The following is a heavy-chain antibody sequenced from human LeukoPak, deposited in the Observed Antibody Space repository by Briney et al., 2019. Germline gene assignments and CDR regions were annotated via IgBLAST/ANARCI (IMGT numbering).Heavy chain of an antibody. V-gene: IGHV3-21*01. CDR2: ISSSSSYI. CDR1: GFTFSSYS. D-gene: IGHD2-15*01. CDR3: ARDPVVAAYYYYYMDV. J-gene: IGHJ6*03. Sequence: GGSLRLSCAASGFTFSSYSMNWVRQAPGKGLKWVSSISSSSSYIYYADSVKGRFTISRDNAKNSMYLQMNSLRAEDTAVYYCARDPVVAAYYYYYMDVWGKGTTVTVSS.